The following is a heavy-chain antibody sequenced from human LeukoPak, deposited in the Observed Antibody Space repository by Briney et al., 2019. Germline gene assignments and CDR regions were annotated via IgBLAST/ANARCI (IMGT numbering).Heavy chain of an antibody. CDR3: ARDGMAVAVGYFDL. CDR2: TYYRPKWYN. D-gene: IGHD6-19*01. J-gene: IGHJ2*01. V-gene: IGHV6-1*01. Sequence: SQTLSLTCAISGDSVSSNSATWNWIRQSPSRGLEWLGRTYYRPKWYNDYAAPVKSRITIKPDTSKNQFSLQLNSVTPEDTAVYYCARDGMAVAVGYFDLWGRGTLVTVSS. CDR1: GDSVSSNSAT.